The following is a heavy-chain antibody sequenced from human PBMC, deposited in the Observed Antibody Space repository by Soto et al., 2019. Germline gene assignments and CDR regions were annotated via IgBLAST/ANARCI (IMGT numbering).Heavy chain of an antibody. CDR3: ARVRGTAGKSYFDY. CDR1: GRSIIAYY. D-gene: IGHD6-13*01. CDR2: NYYSGST. Sequence: SETLSLTGTVSGRSIIAYYLNWILQPAGTELKRIGSNYYSGSTPYTRSLKSRVTISVDSSKTQFSLKLDSVPHADTAVYYCARVRGTAGKSYFDYWGPGPLVSVSS. V-gene: IGHV4-59*01. J-gene: IGHJ4*02.